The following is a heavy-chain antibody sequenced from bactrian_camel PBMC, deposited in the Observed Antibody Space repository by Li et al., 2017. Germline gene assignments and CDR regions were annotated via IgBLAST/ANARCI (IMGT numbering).Heavy chain of an antibody. J-gene: IGHJ4*01. Sequence: QLVESGGGLVQPGGSLRLSCAASGFTFSNYHMSWVRQAPGKGLEWVSRIIHDGDITSYADSVKGRFTISRDNAKNTVCLRMHRLEPEDTATYYAAADLYPIFVIGDCLPHCSNYWGQGTQVTVS. D-gene: IGHD3*01. CDR2: IIHDGDIT. CDR3: AADLYPIFVIGDCLPHCSNY. V-gene: IGHV3S40*01. CDR1: GFTFSNYH.